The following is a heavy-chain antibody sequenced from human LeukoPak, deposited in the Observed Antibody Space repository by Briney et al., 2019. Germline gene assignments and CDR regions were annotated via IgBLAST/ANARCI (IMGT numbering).Heavy chain of an antibody. J-gene: IGHJ3*02. V-gene: IGHV3-30*03. CDR2: ISYDGSNK. CDR1: GFTFSSYG. CDR3: AREGSPDAFDI. Sequence: GGSLRLSCAASGFTFSSYGMHWVRQAPGKGLEWVAVISYDGSNKYYADSVKGRFTISRDNSKNTLYLQMNSLRAEDTAVYYCAREGSPDAFDIWGQGTMVTVSS. D-gene: IGHD1-26*01.